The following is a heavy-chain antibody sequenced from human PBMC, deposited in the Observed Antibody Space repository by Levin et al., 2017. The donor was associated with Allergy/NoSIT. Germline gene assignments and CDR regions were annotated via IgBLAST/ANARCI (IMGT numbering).Heavy chain of an antibody. V-gene: IGHV3-53*01. Sequence: GESLKISCAASGFTVSSHYMSWVRQAPGKGLEWVSVIYSGGSTYYADSVKGRFTISRDNSKNTLYLQMNSLRAEDTAVYYCARDRVSIYYYYMDVWGKGTTVTVSS. CDR3: ARDRVSIYYYYMDV. CDR1: GFTVSSHY. J-gene: IGHJ6*03. D-gene: IGHD3-3*02. CDR2: IYSGGST.